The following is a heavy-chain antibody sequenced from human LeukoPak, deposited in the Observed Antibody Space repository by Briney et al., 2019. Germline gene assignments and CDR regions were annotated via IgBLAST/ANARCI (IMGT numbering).Heavy chain of an antibody. Sequence: GASVKVSCKASGYTFTGYYMHWVRQAPGQGLEWMGWINPNSGGTNYAQKLQGRVTMTRDTSISTAYMELSRLRSDDTAVYYCARARSKFSSGWYHMDVWGKGTTVTISS. D-gene: IGHD6-19*01. J-gene: IGHJ6*03. CDR1: GYTFTGYY. V-gene: IGHV1-2*02. CDR3: ARARSKFSSGWYHMDV. CDR2: INPNSGGT.